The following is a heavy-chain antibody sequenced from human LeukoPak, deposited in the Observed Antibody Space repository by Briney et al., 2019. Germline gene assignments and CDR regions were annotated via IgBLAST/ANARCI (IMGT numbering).Heavy chain of an antibody. J-gene: IGHJ5*02. Sequence: GGSLRLSCAASGFTFSSYAMHWVRQAPGKGLEWVAVISYDGSNKYYADSVKGRFTISRDNSKNTLYLQMNSLRAEDTAVYYCARDRSSGYYVWFDPWGQGTLVTVSS. CDR2: ISYDGSNK. D-gene: IGHD3-22*01. CDR1: GFTFSSYA. V-gene: IGHV3-30*01. CDR3: ARDRSSGYYVWFDP.